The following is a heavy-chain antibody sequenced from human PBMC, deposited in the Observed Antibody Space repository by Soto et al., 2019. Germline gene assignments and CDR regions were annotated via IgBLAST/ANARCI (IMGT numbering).Heavy chain of an antibody. Sequence: EVQLVESGGGLVKPGGSLRLSCAASGFTFSSYSMNWVRQAPGKGLEWVSSISSSSSYIYYADSVKGRFTISRDNAKNSLYLQMNSLRAEDTAVYYCAGRKWELSYYFDYWGQGTLVTVSS. CDR1: GFTFSSYS. D-gene: IGHD1-26*01. V-gene: IGHV3-21*01. CDR3: AGRKWELSYYFDY. CDR2: ISSSSSYI. J-gene: IGHJ4*02.